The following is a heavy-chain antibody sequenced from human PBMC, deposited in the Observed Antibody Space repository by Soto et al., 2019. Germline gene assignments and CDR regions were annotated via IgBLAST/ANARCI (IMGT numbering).Heavy chain of an antibody. J-gene: IGHJ3*02. V-gene: IGHV3-23*01. CDR1: GFTFNNYA. CDR2: ISGTGGST. Sequence: PGGSLRLSCAASGFTFNNYALNWVRQAPGKGLECVSSISGTGGSTFYAGSAKGRFTISRDNSKNTLFLQMTSLRAEDTAVYYCGKGNSKWGTGDAFDIWGQGTMVTVSS. CDR3: GKGNSKWGTGDAFDI. D-gene: IGHD7-27*01.